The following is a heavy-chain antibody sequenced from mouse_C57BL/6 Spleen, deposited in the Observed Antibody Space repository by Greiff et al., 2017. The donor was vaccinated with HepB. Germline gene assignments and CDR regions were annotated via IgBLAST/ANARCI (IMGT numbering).Heavy chain of an antibody. CDR2: IDPSDSET. D-gene: IGHD1-1*01. Sequence: QVQLQQPGAELVRPGSSVKLSCKASGYTFTSYWMHWVKQRPIQGLEWIGNIDPSDSETHYNQKFKDKATLTVDKSSSTAYMQLSSLTSEDSAVYYCARGYGSSFFCAYWGQGTLVTVSA. CDR3: ARGYGSSFFCAY. V-gene: IGHV1-52*01. J-gene: IGHJ3*01. CDR1: GYTFTSYW.